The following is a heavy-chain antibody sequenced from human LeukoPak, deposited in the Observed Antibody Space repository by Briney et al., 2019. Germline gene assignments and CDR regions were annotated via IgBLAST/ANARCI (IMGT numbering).Heavy chain of an antibody. CDR2: IYTSGST. V-gene: IGHV4-4*07. CDR1: GGSISSYY. D-gene: IGHD1-1*01. J-gene: IGHJ5*02. Sequence: SQTLSLTCTVSGGSISSYYWNWIRQPAGKGLEWIGRIYTSGSTNYNPSLKSRVTMSVDTSKNQFSLKLSSVTAADTAVYYCARDTTGTTPFDPWGQGTLVTVSS. CDR3: ARDTTGTTPFDP.